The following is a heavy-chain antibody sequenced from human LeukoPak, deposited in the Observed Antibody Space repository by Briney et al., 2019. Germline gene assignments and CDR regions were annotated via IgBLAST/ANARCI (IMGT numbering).Heavy chain of an antibody. D-gene: IGHD3-22*01. Sequence: PSETLSLTCAVYGGSFSGYYWNWIRQPPGKGLEWIGEINHSGSTNYNPSLKSRVTISVDTSKNQFSLKLSSVTAADTAVYYCARSALGYYYDSSGYFTYWGQGTLVTVSS. CDR2: INHSGST. J-gene: IGHJ4*02. CDR3: ARSALGYYYDSSGYFTY. CDR1: GGSFSGYY. V-gene: IGHV4-34*01.